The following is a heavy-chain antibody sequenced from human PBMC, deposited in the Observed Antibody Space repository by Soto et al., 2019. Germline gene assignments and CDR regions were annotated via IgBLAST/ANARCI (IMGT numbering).Heavy chain of an antibody. V-gene: IGHV1-69*01. Sequence: QVQLVQSGAEVKKPGSSVKVSCKASGGTFSSYAISWVRQAPGQGLEWMGGIIPIFGTANYAQKFQGRVTITADESTSTAYMELSSLRSEDTAEYNCARDREGYYYGSGTLFRRMDVWGQGTTVTVSS. J-gene: IGHJ6*02. CDR3: ARDREGYYYGSGTLFRRMDV. D-gene: IGHD3-10*01. CDR2: IIPIFGTA. CDR1: GGTFSSYA.